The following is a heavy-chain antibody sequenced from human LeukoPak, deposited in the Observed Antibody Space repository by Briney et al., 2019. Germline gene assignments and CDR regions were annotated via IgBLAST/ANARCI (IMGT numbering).Heavy chain of an antibody. CDR1: GFTLSGSA. CDR3: TRHGRGSLNVFDV. CDR2: IRTGANSFAT. D-gene: IGHD1-26*01. Sequence: GGSLKLSCAASGFTLSGSAMHWVRQASGKGLEWVGRIRTGANSFATAYAASVEGRFTISRDDSQNTAYLQMNSLKTEDTAVYYCTRHGRGSLNVFDVWGQGTMVTVSS. J-gene: IGHJ3*01. V-gene: IGHV3-73*01.